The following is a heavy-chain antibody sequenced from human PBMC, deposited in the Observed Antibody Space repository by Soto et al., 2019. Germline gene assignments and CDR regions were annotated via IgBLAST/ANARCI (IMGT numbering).Heavy chain of an antibody. V-gene: IGHV3-30-3*01. Sequence: LRLSCAASGFTFSSYAMHWVRQAPGKGLEWVAVISYDGSNKYYADSVKGRFTISRDNSKNTLYLQMNSLRAEDTAVYYCASVRMPDYWGQGTLVTVSS. CDR2: ISYDGSNK. CDR3: ASVRMPDY. J-gene: IGHJ4*02. D-gene: IGHD2-2*01. CDR1: GFTFSSYA.